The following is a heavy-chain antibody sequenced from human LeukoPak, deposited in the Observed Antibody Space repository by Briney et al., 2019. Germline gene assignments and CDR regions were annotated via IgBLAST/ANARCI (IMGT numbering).Heavy chain of an antibody. CDR3: ARDGPITMIVVVDAFDI. CDR1: GGTFSSYA. J-gene: IGHJ3*02. D-gene: IGHD3-22*01. CDR2: IIPILGIA. Sequence: SVKVSCKASGGTFSSYAISWVRQAPGQGLEWMGMIIPILGIANYAQKFQGRVTITGDKSTSTAYMELSSLRSEDTAVYYCARDGPITMIVVVDAFDIWGQGTMVTVSS. V-gene: IGHV1-69*04.